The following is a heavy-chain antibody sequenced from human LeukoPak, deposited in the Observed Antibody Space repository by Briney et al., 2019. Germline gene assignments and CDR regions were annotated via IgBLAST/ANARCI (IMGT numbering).Heavy chain of an antibody. Sequence: GGSVILSCAASVFAFSSYWIYWVRHAPGKGREWVADIWYDGSNKYYADSVKGRFTISRDNSKNTLYLQMNSLRAEDTAVYYCARDSSYDSSGYYILRYYYYYYGMDVWGQGTTVTVSS. CDR2: IWYDGSNK. CDR1: VFAFSSYW. D-gene: IGHD3-22*01. J-gene: IGHJ6*02. CDR3: ARDSSYDSSGYYILRYYYYYYGMDV. V-gene: IGHV3-33*01.